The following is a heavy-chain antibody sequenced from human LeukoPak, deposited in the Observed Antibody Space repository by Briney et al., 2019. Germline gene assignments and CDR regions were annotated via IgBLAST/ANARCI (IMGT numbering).Heavy chain of an antibody. V-gene: IGHV3-9*01. J-gene: IGHJ4*02. CDR1: GFTFDDYA. D-gene: IGHD3-22*01. CDR3: AKAPYYYDSSGYFDY. Sequence: GGSLRLSCAASGFTFDDYAMHWVRQAPGKGLEWVSGISWKSGSIGYADSVKGRFTISRDNAKNSLYLQMNSLRAEDTALYYCAKAPYYYDSSGYFDYWGQGTLVTVSS. CDR2: ISWKSGSI.